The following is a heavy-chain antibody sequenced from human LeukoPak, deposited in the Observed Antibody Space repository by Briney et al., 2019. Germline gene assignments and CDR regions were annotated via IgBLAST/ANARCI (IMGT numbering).Heavy chain of an antibody. V-gene: IGHV4-4*09. J-gene: IGHJ3*01. CDR2: IHTSGSN. Sequence: PSETLSLTCAVSGVSISPYYWAWIRQPPGKGLEWIGYIHTSGSNNQYPSLKSRVTISVDKSKNHFSPRLTSVTAADTAVYYCARLSAAVHLGAFDLWGQGTMVTVSS. CDR1: GVSISPYY. D-gene: IGHD3-3*01. CDR3: ARLSAAVHLGAFDL.